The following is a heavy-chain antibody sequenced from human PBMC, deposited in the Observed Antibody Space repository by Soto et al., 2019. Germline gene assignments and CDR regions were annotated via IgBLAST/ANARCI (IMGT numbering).Heavy chain of an antibody. CDR2: ISGSGGNT. D-gene: IGHD5-12*01. CDR1: GFSFDTYA. CDR3: AKLGMTTINRDY. J-gene: IGHJ4*02. V-gene: IGHV3-23*01. Sequence: EAQLLESGGGLVQPGGSLRLSCAASGFSFDTYAMSWVRQAPGKWLEWVSSISGSGGNTYYADSVKGRFTISRDNSKNILYLQMTSLRAEDTALYYCAKLGMTTINRDYWGQGTQVTVSS.